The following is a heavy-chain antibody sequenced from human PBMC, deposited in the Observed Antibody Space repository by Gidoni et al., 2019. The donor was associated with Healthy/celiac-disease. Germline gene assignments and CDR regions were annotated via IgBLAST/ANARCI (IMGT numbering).Heavy chain of an antibody. CDR2: IIPILGIA. D-gene: IGHD2-15*01. Sequence: QVQLVQSGAEVKKPGSSVKVSCKASGGTFSSYAISWVRQAPGQGLEWMGRIIPILGIANYAQKFQGRVTITADKSTSTAYMELSSLRSEDTAVYYCARGEGIVVVVAAKPGWFDPWGQGTLVTVSS. CDR3: ARGEGIVVVVAAKPGWFDP. V-gene: IGHV1-69*09. CDR1: GGTFSSYA. J-gene: IGHJ5*02.